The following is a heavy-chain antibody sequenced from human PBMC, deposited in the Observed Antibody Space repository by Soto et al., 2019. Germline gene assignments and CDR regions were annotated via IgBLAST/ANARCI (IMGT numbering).Heavy chain of an antibody. CDR2: IKQDGSEK. CDR3: ATYAHHTFDS. J-gene: IGHJ5*01. CDR1: GFTFSNYW. V-gene: IGHV3-7*01. D-gene: IGHD3-16*01. Sequence: EVQLVESGGGLVQPGGSLRLSCAASGFTFSNYWMSWVRQAPGKGPEWVANIKQDGSEKNYVDSVEGRFTISRDNAKNSLYLQMNSLRAEDTAVYYCATYAHHTFDSSGQGTLVTVSS.